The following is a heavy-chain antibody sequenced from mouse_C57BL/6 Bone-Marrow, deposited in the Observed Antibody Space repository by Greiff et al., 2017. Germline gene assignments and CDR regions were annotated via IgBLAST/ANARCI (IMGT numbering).Heavy chain of an antibody. CDR2: INPRSGNT. CDR3: ARSRDYYGPYAMDY. D-gene: IGHD1-1*01. Sequence: VQLKESGPELVKPGASVKIPCKASGYTFTDYNMDWVKQSHGKSLEWIGDINPRSGNTYYNEKFKGKATLTADKSSSTAYMELRSLTSEDSAVYFCARSRDYYGPYAMDYWGQGTSVTVSS. CDR1: GYTFTDYN. J-gene: IGHJ4*01. V-gene: IGHV1-18*01.